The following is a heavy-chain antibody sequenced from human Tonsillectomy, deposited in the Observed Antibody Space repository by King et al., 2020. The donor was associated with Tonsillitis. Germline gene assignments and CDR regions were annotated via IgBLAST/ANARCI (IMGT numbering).Heavy chain of an antibody. CDR3: ARDSHYYDTSAYYAAAFDI. Sequence: QLVQSGGEVRKPGASVKVSCKSSGYTFTRYGVSWVRQAPGQGLEWMGWISGYDANSNYAQKFQGRVTMTTDTSTSTAYMESTNLRSDDTAVYYCARDSHYYDTSAYYAAAFDIWGQGTMVTVSS. V-gene: IGHV1-18*04. D-gene: IGHD3-22*01. CDR2: ISGYDANS. CDR1: GYTFTRYG. J-gene: IGHJ3*02.